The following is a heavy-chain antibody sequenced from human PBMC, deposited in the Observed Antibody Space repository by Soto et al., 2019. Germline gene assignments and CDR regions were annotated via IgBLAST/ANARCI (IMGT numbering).Heavy chain of an antibody. D-gene: IGHD5-12*01. CDR1: GGPFSNDI. CDR3: ARDSPIGSTFSGYDAIDY. CDR2: IIPLLSTS. Sequence: QVQLEQSGAEVKKPGSSVNVSCKASGGPFSNDIITWVRQAPGQGLEWMGRIIPLLSTSTYAQKFQGRLTITADRSTGTAYMELNSLRSEDTAVYYCARDSPIGSTFSGYDAIDYWGQGTRITVSS. J-gene: IGHJ4*02. V-gene: IGHV1-69*08.